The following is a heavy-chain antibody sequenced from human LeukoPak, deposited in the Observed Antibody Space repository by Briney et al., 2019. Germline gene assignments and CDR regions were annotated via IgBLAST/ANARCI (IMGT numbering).Heavy chain of an antibody. CDR3: AREMNSFDL. V-gene: IGHV3-7*01. CDR1: GFTFSSFW. Sequence: GGSLRLSCAASGFTFSSFWISWVRQAPGKGLEWVANIRQDGRDKDYVDSVRGRFTISRDNAKNSLYLQMNSLRAEDTAVYYCAREMNSFDLWGRGTLVTVSS. J-gene: IGHJ5*02. CDR2: IRQDGRDK.